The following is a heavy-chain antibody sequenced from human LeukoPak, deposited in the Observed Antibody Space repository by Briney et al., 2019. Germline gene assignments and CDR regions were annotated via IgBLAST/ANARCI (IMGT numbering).Heavy chain of an antibody. V-gene: IGHV1-2*02. J-gene: IGHJ4*02. CDR3: ARGYDILTGYYRIDY. Sequence: GASVKVSCKASGYTFTSYYMHWVRQAPGQGLEWMGWINPNSGGTNYAQKFQGRVTMTRDTSISTAYMELSRLRSDDTAVYYCARGYDILTGYYRIDYWGQGTLVTVSS. CDR2: INPNSGGT. CDR1: GYTFTSYY. D-gene: IGHD3-9*01.